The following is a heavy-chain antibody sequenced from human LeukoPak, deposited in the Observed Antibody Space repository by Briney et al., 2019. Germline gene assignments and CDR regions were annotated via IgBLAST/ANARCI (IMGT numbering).Heavy chain of an antibody. CDR3: ARDYGDHAFDC. CDR1: GGSISRSSYY. CDR2: FYYSGSA. Sequence: SETLSLTCTVSGGSISRSSYYWGWIRQPPGKGLEWIGSFYYSGSAYYNPSLKSRVTISVDTSKNQFSLKLSSVTAADTAVYFCARDYGDHAFDCWGQGTLVTVSS. D-gene: IGHD4-17*01. V-gene: IGHV4-39*01. J-gene: IGHJ4*02.